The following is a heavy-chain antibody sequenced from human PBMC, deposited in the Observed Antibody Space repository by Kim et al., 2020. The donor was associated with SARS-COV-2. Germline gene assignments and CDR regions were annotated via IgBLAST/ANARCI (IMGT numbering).Heavy chain of an antibody. J-gene: IGHJ4*02. V-gene: IGHV4-39*01. Sequence: GSTYYNPSLKSRVTISVDTSKNQFSLKLSSVTAADTAVYYCAGFDYGEDYWCQGTLVTVSS. CDR2: GST. CDR3: AGFDYGEDY. D-gene: IGHD4-17*01.